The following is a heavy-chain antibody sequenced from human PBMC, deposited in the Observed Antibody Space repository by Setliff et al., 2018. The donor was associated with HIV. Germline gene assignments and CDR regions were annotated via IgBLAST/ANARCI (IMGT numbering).Heavy chain of an antibody. CDR3: ARQPLYFGEPYYFDY. J-gene: IGHJ4*02. CDR1: NVAISSNSYY. CDR2: ISQSGTT. D-gene: IGHD3-10*01. Sequence: SETLSLTCAVYNVAISSNSYYWGWIRQPPGKGLEWIGSISQSGTTYYSPSLKNRVTISVDTSRNRFSLKLGSVSASDTANYYCARQPLYFGEPYYFDYWGLETLVTVSS. V-gene: IGHV4-39*01.